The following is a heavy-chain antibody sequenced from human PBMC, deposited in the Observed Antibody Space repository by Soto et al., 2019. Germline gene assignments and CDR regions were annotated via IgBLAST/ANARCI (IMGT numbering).Heavy chain of an antibody. CDR1: GFSFSTYG. Sequence: QVQLVESGGGVVQPGTSLRLSCAASGFSFSTYGMHWVHQAPGKGLDWVALIWYDGSRTHYAESVKGRFTISRDNSKNTLLLQMNSLRVEDTAVYYCARDQIGVAGSTYDYWGQGTLVTVSS. D-gene: IGHD6-19*01. CDR3: ARDQIGVAGSTYDY. V-gene: IGHV3-33*01. CDR2: IWYDGSRT. J-gene: IGHJ4*02.